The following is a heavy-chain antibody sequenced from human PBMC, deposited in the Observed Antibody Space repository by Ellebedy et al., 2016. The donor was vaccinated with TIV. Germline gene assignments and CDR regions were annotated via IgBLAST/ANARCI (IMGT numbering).Heavy chain of an antibody. CDR3: ARVTDTAMATLDY. J-gene: IGHJ4*02. Sequence: ASVKVSCKASGGTFSSYAISWVRQAPGQGLEWMGGIIPIFGTANYAQKFQGRVTADESTSTAYMELSSLRSEDTAVYYCARVTDTAMATLDYWGQGTLVTVSS. CDR1: GGTFSSYA. D-gene: IGHD5-18*01. CDR2: IIPIFGTA. V-gene: IGHV1-69*13.